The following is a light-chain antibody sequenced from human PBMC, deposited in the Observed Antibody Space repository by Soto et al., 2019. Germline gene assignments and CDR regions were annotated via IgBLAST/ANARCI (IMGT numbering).Light chain of an antibody. CDR1: QGISNY. J-gene: IGKJ4*01. CDR3: QKYNSAHT. CDR2: AAT. Sequence: DIQMTQSPSSLSASVGDRVTMTCRASQGISNYLAWYQQKPGKVPKLLIYAATTLQSGVPSRFSASGSGTEFALTTSILQPEDDATYYCQKYNSAHTFGGRTNVEIK. V-gene: IGKV1-27*01.